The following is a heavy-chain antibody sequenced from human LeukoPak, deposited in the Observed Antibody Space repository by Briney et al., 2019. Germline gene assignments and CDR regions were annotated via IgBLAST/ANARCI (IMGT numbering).Heavy chain of an antibody. CDR3: ARVAYYGSGSYG. CDR2: ISTSSIYI. CDR1: GFTLSSYS. D-gene: IGHD3-10*01. V-gene: IGHV3-21*01. J-gene: IGHJ4*02. Sequence: PGGSLRLTCVGSGFTLSSYSMNWVRQAPGKGLEWVSSISTSSIYIYYADSVKGRFTISRDNAKNSLYLQMNSLRAEDTAVYYCARVAYYGSGSYGWGQGTLVTVSS.